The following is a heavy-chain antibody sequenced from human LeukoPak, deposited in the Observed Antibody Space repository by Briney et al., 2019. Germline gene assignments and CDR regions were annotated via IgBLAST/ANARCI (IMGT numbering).Heavy chain of an antibody. J-gene: IGHJ4*02. CDR2: TNRRGDIT. Sequence: GGSLRLSCAASGYTFGDYGMSWVRQVPGKGLEWVSGTNRRGDITGYADFVKGRFTISRDNAKNTLYLQMNSLRAEDTAVYYCASMRWLQSSVDYWGQGTLVTVSS. V-gene: IGHV3-20*04. CDR1: GYTFGDYG. D-gene: IGHD5-24*01. CDR3: ASMRWLQSSVDY.